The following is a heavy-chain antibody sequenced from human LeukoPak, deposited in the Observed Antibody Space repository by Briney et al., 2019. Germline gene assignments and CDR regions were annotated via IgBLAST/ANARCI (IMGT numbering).Heavy chain of an antibody. Sequence: ASVKVSYKASGYTFTGYYMHWVRQAPGQGLEWMGWINPNSGGTNYAQKFQGRVTMTRDTSISTAYMELSRLRSDDTAVYYCARWEVRLNAFEMWGQGTMVTVSS. CDR2: INPNSGGT. V-gene: IGHV1-2*02. D-gene: IGHD3-10*01. CDR1: GYTFTGYY. CDR3: ARWEVRLNAFEM. J-gene: IGHJ3*02.